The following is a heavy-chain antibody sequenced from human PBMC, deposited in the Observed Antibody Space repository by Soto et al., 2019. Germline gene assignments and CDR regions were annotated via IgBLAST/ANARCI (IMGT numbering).Heavy chain of an antibody. V-gene: IGHV4-4*02. CDR2: IFHGGST. CDR3: ARVFSGSYSDY. Sequence: SETLSLTCAVSGGSIRSNNWWSWVRQPPGKGLEWIGEIFHGGSTYYHPSLKTRVTISVDKSKNQFSLKLSSVTAADTAVYFCARVFSGSYSDYWGQGTLVTVSS. J-gene: IGHJ4*02. CDR1: GGSIRSNNW. D-gene: IGHD1-26*01.